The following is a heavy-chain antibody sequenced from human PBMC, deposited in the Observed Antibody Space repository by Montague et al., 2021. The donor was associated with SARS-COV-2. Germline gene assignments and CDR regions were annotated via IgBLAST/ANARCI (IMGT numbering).Heavy chain of an antibody. Sequence: SETLSLTCAVYGGSFSDYHWTWIRQSPGGGPEWIGQINYGGSTKYNPSLRSRVTISIDTSKNQSSLKLTSVTAADTAVYYCARGAPGYWGQGTLATVSS. CDR2: INYGGST. CDR3: ARGAPGY. CDR1: GGSFSDYH. J-gene: IGHJ4*02. D-gene: IGHD1-1*01. V-gene: IGHV4-34*01.